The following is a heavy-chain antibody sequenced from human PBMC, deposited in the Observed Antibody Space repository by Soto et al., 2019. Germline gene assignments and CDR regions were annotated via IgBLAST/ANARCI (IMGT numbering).Heavy chain of an antibody. V-gene: IGHV5-51*01. D-gene: IGHD2-2*02. J-gene: IGHJ4*02. CDR1: GYIFTSYW. Sequence: GESLKISGKGCGYIFTSYWVGWVRQMPGKGLEWMGIIGLGDSDTGYSPSFQGQVTISADKSISTAYLHWSSLKASDTAMYYCARQTYCSSTSCYTVDYSGQGTLVTVTS. CDR2: IGLGDSDT. CDR3: ARQTYCSSTSCYTVDY.